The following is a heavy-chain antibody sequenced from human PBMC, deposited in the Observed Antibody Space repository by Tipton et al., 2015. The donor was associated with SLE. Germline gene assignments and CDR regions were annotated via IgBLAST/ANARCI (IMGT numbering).Heavy chain of an antibody. J-gene: IGHJ4*02. CDR2: INHSGST. CDR1: GGSFSGYY. CDR3: AKGAIYDFWSGYPLGNY. D-gene: IGHD3-3*01. V-gene: IGHV4-34*01. Sequence: TLSLTCAVYGGSFSGYYWSWIRQPPGKGLEWIGEINHSGSTNYNPSLKSRVTISVDTSKNQFSLKLSSVTAADTAVYYCAKGAIYDFWSGYPLGNYWGQGTLVTVSS.